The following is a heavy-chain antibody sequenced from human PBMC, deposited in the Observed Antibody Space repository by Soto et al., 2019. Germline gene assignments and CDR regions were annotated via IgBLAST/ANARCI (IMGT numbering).Heavy chain of an antibody. CDR3: ASSGPQLELPHLFDY. V-gene: IGHV4-34*01. CDR2: INHSGST. J-gene: IGHJ4*02. D-gene: IGHD1-7*01. CDR1: GGSFSGYY. Sequence: SETLSLTCAVYGGSFSGYYWSWIRQPPGKGLEWIGEINHSGSTNYNPSLKSRVTISVDTSKNQFSLKLSSVTAADTAVYYCASSGPQLELPHLFDYWGQGTLVTVSS.